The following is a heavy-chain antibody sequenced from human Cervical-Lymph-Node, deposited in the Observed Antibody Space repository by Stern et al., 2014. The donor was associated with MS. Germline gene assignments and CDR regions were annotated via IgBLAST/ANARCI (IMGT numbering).Heavy chain of an antibody. D-gene: IGHD3-22*01. Sequence: QMQLVESGGGVVQPGRSLRLSCAASGFTFSLYDMHWVRQAPGKGLEWVAVISYDGDNKFYTDSVKGRFTISRDSSTSTLYLQLNSLRPEDTAIYYCAKDPRIYDSSGYLDAWGQGTLVTVSS. J-gene: IGHJ5*02. CDR2: ISYDGDNK. CDR3: AKDPRIYDSSGYLDA. V-gene: IGHV3-30*18. CDR1: GFTFSLYD.